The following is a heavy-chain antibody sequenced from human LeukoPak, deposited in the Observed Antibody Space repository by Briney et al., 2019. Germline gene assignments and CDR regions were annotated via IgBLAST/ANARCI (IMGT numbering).Heavy chain of an antibody. CDR2: IISSSNYI. V-gene: IGHV3-21*01. J-gene: IGHJ4*02. CDR1: GFTLSSYS. CDR3: ARLYGTYLDY. Sequence: GGSLRLSCAASGFTLSSYSMNWFLQAPGKGLEWVSSIISSSNYIYYADSVKGRFTISRDNAKNLLYLQMNSLRAEDTAVYYCARLYGTYLDYWGQGTLVTVSS. D-gene: IGHD3-10*01.